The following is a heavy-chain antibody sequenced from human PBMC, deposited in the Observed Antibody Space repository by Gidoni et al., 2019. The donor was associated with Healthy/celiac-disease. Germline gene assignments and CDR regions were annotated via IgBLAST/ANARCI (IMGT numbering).Heavy chain of an antibody. CDR2: IYYSGST. D-gene: IGHD3-10*01. CDR1: GGSISSSSYY. V-gene: IGHV4-39*01. Sequence: QLQLQESGPGLVQPSETLSLTCPVSGGSISSSSYYWGWIRQPPGKGLEWIGSIYYSGSTYYNPSLKSRVTISVDTSKNQFSLKLSSVTAADTAVYYCATYGSGTDAFDIWGQGTMVTVSS. J-gene: IGHJ3*02. CDR3: ATYGSGTDAFDI.